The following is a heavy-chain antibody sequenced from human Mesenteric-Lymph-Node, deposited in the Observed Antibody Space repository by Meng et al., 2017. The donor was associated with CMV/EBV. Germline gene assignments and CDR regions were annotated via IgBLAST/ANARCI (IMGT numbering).Heavy chain of an antibody. CDR1: GGIFRTYA. D-gene: IGHD2-2*01. Sequence: SVKVSCKASGGIFRTYAISWVRQVPGQGLEWMGGIIPMFDSPYYAQILLGRLTITADESTSTAYMVLTSLRADDTAVYYCARGDIVVVPATYYYYGMDVWGQGTTVTVSS. CDR2: IIPMFDSP. V-gene: IGHV1-69*13. J-gene: IGHJ6*02. CDR3: ARGDIVVVPATYYYYGMDV.